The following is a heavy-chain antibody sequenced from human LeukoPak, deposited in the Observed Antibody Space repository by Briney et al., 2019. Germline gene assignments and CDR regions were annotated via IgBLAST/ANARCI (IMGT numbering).Heavy chain of an antibody. J-gene: IGHJ4*02. CDR3: AGNNYASGTFLVY. CDR2: IYSGGST. V-gene: IGHV3-66*02. CDR1: GLTVGSNY. Sequence: GRSLTLSCAASGLTVGSNYINWVRPAPGKGFEWVSSIYSGGSTDYADSVKGRFTISRDSSKNTVYLQMNSLRSDDTAVYYCAGNNYASGTFLVYWGQGTLVTVSS. D-gene: IGHD3-10*01.